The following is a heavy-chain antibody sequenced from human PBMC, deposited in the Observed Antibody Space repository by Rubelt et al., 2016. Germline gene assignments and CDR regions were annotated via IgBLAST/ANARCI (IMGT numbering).Heavy chain of an antibody. Sequence: QLQLQESGPGLVKPSETLSLTCTVSGGSISSSSYYWGWIRQPPGKGLEWIGSIYYSGSTYYNPSLKGRVTRSVDTSKNQFSLKLSSVTAADTAVYYCARVARGMVRGTRGLDYWGQGTLVTVSS. CDR3: ARVARGMVRGTRGLDY. CDR2: IYYSGST. D-gene: IGHD3-10*01. CDR1: GGSISSSSYY. V-gene: IGHV4-39*07. J-gene: IGHJ4*02.